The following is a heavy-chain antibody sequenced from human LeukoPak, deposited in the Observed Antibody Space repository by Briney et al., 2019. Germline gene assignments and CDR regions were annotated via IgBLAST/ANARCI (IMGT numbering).Heavy chain of an antibody. CDR2: ISGSGGST. V-gene: IGHV3-23*01. Sequence: GGSLRLSCAASGFTFSDYGMSWVRQAPGKGLEWVSVISGSGGSTYYADSVKGRFTISRDNSKNTLYLQMNSLRAEDTAVYYCAKDSGWFGELSVSYFDYWGQGTLVTVSS. D-gene: IGHD3-10*01. J-gene: IGHJ4*02. CDR1: GFTFSDYG. CDR3: AKDSGWFGELSVSYFDY.